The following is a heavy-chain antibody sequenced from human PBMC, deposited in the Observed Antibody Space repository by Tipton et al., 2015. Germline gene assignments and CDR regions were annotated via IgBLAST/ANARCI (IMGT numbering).Heavy chain of an antibody. Sequence: GSLRLSCAVSGFTFKNYAMSWVRQPPGKGLEWVSSITSSSNSIYYSDSVKGRFTISRDNAKNSLYLQMNSLRAEDTAVYYCARDRYGSGSRTYYFDYWGQGTLVTVSS. D-gene: IGHD3-10*01. CDR2: ITSSSNSI. V-gene: IGHV3-21*01. CDR1: GFTFKNYA. CDR3: ARDRYGSGSRTYYFDY. J-gene: IGHJ4*02.